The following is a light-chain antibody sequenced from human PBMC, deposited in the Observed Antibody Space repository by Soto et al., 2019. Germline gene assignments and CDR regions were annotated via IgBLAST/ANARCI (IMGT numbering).Light chain of an antibody. CDR2: SAS. Sequence: EIVLTQSPGTLSSSPGERATLSCRASQSVTSSSLGWYQQKPGQAPRLLMHSASSRATGIPDRFSGSGSGTHFTLNISRLEPEDFAVYYCHQHGSSPWTFGQGTKVEIK. V-gene: IGKV3-20*01. CDR3: HQHGSSPWT. J-gene: IGKJ1*01. CDR1: QSVTSSS.